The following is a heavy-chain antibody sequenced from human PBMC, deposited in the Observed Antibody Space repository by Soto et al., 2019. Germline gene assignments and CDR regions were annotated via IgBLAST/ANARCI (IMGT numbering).Heavy chain of an antibody. CDR2: IKNKANSYTT. Sequence: EVQLVESGGGLVQPGGSLRLSCAASGFTFSAHSMDWVRQAPGKGLEWVGRIKNKANSYTTEYAASVEGRFTISREDSQNSLYLQMNSLKTEDTAVYYCARVSLVGPSGGWYFDYWGQGSQVAVSS. D-gene: IGHD1-26*01. V-gene: IGHV3-72*01. J-gene: IGHJ4*02. CDR3: ARVSLVGPSGGWYFDY. CDR1: GFTFSAHS.